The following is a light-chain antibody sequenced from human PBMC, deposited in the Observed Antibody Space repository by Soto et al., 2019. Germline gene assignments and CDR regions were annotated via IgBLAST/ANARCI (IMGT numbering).Light chain of an antibody. CDR3: QQYNNWPPEGA. J-gene: IGKJ1*01. CDR1: QPVDSN. V-gene: IGKV3D-15*01. CDR2: GAN. Sequence: EIVMTQAPVTLSVSPGERVTLSCRASQPVDSNLAWYQQKPGQAPRLLMYGANTRATGVPARFSGGGSGTEFTLTISILQSEDFAVYYCQQYNNWPPEGAFGRGTKVEIK.